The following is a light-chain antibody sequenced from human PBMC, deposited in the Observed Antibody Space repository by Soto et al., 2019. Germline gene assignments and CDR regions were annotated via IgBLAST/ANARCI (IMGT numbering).Light chain of an antibody. J-gene: IGKJ1*01. V-gene: IGKV3D-15*01. CDR3: QRYDSLRT. CDR1: QSVNIH. Sequence: EIVMTQSPATLSVSPGERATLSCRASQSVNIHLAWYQQKPGQAPRLLIYGASNRATGIPDRFSGSGSGTDFTLTITRLEAEDFAMYYCQRYDSLRTFGQGTKVDIK. CDR2: GAS.